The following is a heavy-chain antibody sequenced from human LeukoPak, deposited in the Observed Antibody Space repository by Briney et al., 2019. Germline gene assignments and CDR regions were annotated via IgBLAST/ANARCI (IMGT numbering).Heavy chain of an antibody. V-gene: IGHV1-69*13. CDR1: GGTFSSYA. CDR3: VRDKSGCCFDY. CDR2: IIPIFGTA. Sequence: GASVKVSCKASGGTFSSYAISWVRQAPGQGLEWMGGIIPIFGTANYAQKFQGRVTITADESTSTAYMELSSLRSEDTAVYYCVRDKSGCCFDYWGQGTLVTVSS. J-gene: IGHJ4*02. D-gene: IGHD1-26*01.